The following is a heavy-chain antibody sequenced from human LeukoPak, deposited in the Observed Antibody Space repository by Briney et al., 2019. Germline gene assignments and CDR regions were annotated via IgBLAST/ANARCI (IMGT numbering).Heavy chain of an antibody. CDR2: IIPILGIA. D-gene: IGHD3-10*01. J-gene: IGHJ6*02. V-gene: IGHV1-69*04. CDR3: ARPMVRGKVPTYYYYYGMDV. Sequence: ASVKVSCKASGGTFSSYAISWVRQAPGQGLEWMGRIIPILGIANYAQKFQGRVTITADKSTSTAYMELRSLRSDDTAVYYCARPMVRGKVPTYYYYYGMDVWGQGTTVTVSS. CDR1: GGTFSSYA.